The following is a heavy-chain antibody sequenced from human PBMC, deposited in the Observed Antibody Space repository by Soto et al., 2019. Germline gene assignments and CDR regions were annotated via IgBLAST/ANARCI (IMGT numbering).Heavy chain of an antibody. CDR2: INPRDSDV. CDR3: ASLGGVGAVNWFGP. Sequence: PGESLKISCNGFDYTFAAYWIGWVRQMPGKGLEWMGVINPRDSDVKYSPPFEGQVTISADKSVNTAFLQWRSPKASDTAMYYCASLGGVGAVNWFGPWGQGTLVTVSS. D-gene: IGHD1-26*01. CDR1: DYTFAAYW. V-gene: IGHV5-51*01. J-gene: IGHJ5*02.